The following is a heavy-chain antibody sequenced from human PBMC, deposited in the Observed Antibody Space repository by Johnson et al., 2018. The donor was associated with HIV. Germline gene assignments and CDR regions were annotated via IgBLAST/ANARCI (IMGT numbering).Heavy chain of an antibody. CDR1: GFTFSSYA. D-gene: IGHD2-8*02. CDR2: IRYDGSNK. J-gene: IGHJ3*02. V-gene: IGHV3-30*04. CDR3: AKPGVLGGAFDI. Sequence: QVQLVEPGGGVVQPGRSLRLSCAASGFTFSSYAMHWVRQAPGKGLEWVAVIRYDGSNKYYADSVKGRFTISRDNSKNTLYLQMNSLRGEDTAVYYCAKPGVLGGAFDIWGQGTMVTVSS.